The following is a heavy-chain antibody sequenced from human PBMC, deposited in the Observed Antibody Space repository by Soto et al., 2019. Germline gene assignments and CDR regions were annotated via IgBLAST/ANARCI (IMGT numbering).Heavy chain of an antibody. Sequence: ASVNGSCKASGHTFTSYAMHWVRQAPGQRLEWMGWINAGSGNTKYSQKFQGRVTITRDTSASTAYMELSSLRSEDTAVYYCARDREGDYYDGPGYFDYWGQGTLVTVSS. CDR2: INAGSGNT. D-gene: IGHD3-22*01. CDR3: ARDREGDYYDGPGYFDY. J-gene: IGHJ4*02. V-gene: IGHV1-3*01. CDR1: GHTFTSYA.